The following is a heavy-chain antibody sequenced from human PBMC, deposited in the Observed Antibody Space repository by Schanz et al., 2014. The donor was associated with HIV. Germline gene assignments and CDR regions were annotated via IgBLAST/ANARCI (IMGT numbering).Heavy chain of an antibody. Sequence: EVQLLESGGGLVQPGGSLRLSCVASGFTFSDYTMNWVRQAPGKGLEWVSAISGSGSRTYYADSVRGRFTISRDNSKNTLYLQMNSLRVEDTAVYFCARDGYNSLSRKDYYFDSWGQGTLVTVSS. CDR1: GFTFSDYT. V-gene: IGHV3-23*01. CDR3: ARDGYNSLSRKDYYFDS. J-gene: IGHJ4*02. CDR2: ISGSGSRT. D-gene: IGHD1-1*01.